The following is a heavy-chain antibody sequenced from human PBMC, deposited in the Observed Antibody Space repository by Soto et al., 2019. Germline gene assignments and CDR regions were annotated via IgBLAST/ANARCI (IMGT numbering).Heavy chain of an antibody. Sequence: PSETLSLTCAVYGGSFSGYYWSWIHQPPGKGLEWIGEINHSGSTNYNPSLKSRVTISVDTSKNQFSLKLSSVTAADTAVYYCARGWMVLSRVYYYGMDVWGQGTTVTVSS. CDR2: INHSGST. V-gene: IGHV4-34*01. D-gene: IGHD6-19*01. J-gene: IGHJ6*02. CDR3: ARGWMVLSRVYYYGMDV. CDR1: GGSFSGYY.